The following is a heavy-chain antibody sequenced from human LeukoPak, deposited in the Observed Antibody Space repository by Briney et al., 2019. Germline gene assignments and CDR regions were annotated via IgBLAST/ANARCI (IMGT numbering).Heavy chain of an antibody. J-gene: IGHJ3*02. CDR2: IIPIFGTA. V-gene: IGHV1-69*05. D-gene: IGHD2-2*01. Sequence: SVKVSCKASGGTFSSYAISWVRQAPGQGLEWMGGIIPIFGTAYYAQKFQGRVTITTDESTSTAYMELSSLRSEDTAVYYCARDWGEYCSSTSCHANAFDIWGQGTMVTVSS. CDR1: GGTFSSYA. CDR3: ARDWGEYCSSTSCHANAFDI.